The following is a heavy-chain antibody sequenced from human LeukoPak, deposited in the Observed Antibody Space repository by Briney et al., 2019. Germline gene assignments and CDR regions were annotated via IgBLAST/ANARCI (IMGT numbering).Heavy chain of an antibody. CDR1: GGSISSGSYY. J-gene: IGHJ4*02. D-gene: IGHD2-2*02. CDR3: ARHRYCSSTSCYTVGYYFDY. Sequence: SQTLSLTCTVSGGSISSGSYYWSWIRQPAGKGLEWIGRIYTSGSTNYNPSLKSRVTISVDTSKNQFSLKLSSVTAADTAVYYCARHRYCSSTSCYTVGYYFDYWGQGTLVTVSS. CDR2: IYTSGST. V-gene: IGHV4-61*02.